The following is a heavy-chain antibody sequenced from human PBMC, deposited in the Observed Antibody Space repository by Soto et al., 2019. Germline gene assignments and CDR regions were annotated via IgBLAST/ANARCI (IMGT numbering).Heavy chain of an antibody. V-gene: IGHV3-7*04. CDR2: IKQDGSEK. CDR1: GFTLSIYW. Sequence: EVQLVESGGGLVQPGGSLRLSCAASGFTLSIYWMSWVRQAPGKGLEWVANIKQDGSEKNYVDSVKGRLTISRDNAKNLLTLQMNSLRAEDAAVYYCARDGTGSSALDHWGQGTLVAVSS. J-gene: IGHJ5*02. D-gene: IGHD2-2*01. CDR3: ARDGTGSSALDH.